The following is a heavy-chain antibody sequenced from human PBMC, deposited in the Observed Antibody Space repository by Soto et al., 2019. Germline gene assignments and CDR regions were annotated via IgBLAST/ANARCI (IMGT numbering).Heavy chain of an antibody. V-gene: IGHV4-39*01. J-gene: IGHJ4*02. Sequence: QLQLQESGPGLVKPSETLSLTCSVSGGSIDSLDFYWVWIRQPPGEGLEWIGSMYYRRHTFYNSSLRSRVTLSVDTSKNQFSLSLSSVTAADTAVYYCARHGHWAPFDDWGQGTLVTVSS. D-gene: IGHD3-16*01. CDR3: ARHGHWAPFDD. CDR1: GGSIDSLDFY. CDR2: MYYRRHT.